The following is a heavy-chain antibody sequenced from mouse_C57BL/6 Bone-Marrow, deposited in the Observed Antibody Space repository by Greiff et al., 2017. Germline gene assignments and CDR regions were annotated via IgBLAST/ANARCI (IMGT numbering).Heavy chain of an antibody. J-gene: IGHJ4*01. V-gene: IGHV5-16*01. CDR3: ARARNYSNYPYYYAMDY. D-gene: IGHD2-5*01. CDR2: INYDGSST. Sequence: EVHLVESEGGLVQPGSSMKLSCTASGFTFSDYYMAWVRQVPEKGLEWVANINYDGSSTYYLDSLKSRFIISRDNAKNILYLQMSSLKSEDTATYYCARARNYSNYPYYYAMDYWGQGTSVTVSS. CDR1: GFTFSDYY.